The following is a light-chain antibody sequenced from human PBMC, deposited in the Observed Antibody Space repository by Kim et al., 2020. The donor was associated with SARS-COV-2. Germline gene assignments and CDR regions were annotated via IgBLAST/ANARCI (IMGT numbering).Light chain of an antibody. J-gene: IGKJ1*01. CDR2: GAS. Sequence: PGERATLSCRASQSLSSNYLAWYQQKPGQAPRLLIYGASSRATGIPDRFRGSGSGTDFTLTISRLEPEDFAVYYCHQYGSSPWTFGQGTTV. V-gene: IGKV3-20*01. CDR1: QSLSSNY. CDR3: HQYGSSPWT.